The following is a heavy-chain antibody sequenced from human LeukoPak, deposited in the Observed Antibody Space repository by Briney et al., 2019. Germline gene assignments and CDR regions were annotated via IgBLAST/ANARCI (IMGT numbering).Heavy chain of an antibody. CDR3: ARAGISGSYYFDY. CDR1: GGSISSGGYY. Sequence: SKTLSLTCTVSGGSISSGGYYWSWIRQHPGKGLEWIGYIYYSGSTYYNPSLKSQVTISVDTSKNQFSLKLSSVTAADTAVYYCARAGISGSYYFDYWGQGTLVTVSS. V-gene: IGHV4-31*01. J-gene: IGHJ4*02. CDR2: IYYSGST. D-gene: IGHD3-10*01.